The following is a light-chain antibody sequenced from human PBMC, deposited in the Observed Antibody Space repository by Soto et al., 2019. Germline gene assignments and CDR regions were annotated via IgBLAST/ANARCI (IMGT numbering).Light chain of an antibody. Sequence: QSALTQPASVSGSPGQSITISCTGTSGDVGGYNYVSWYQQHPGKAPKLMIYDVSIRPSGVSNRFFGSKSGNTASLTISGLQAEDEADYYCGSYTSSNSLVFGGGTKLTVL. CDR2: DVS. CDR3: GSYTSSNSLV. CDR1: SGDVGGYNY. J-gene: IGLJ2*01. V-gene: IGLV2-14*01.